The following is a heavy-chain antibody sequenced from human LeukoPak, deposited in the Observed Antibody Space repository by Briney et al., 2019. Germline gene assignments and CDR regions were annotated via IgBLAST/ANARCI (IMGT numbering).Heavy chain of an antibody. CDR1: GGSISSYY. V-gene: IGHV4-59*01. D-gene: IGHD3-10*01. J-gene: IGHJ4*02. CDR2: IYYSGST. Sequence: SETLSLTCTVSGGSISSYYWSWIRQPPGKGLERIGYIYYSGSTNYNPSLKSRVTISVDTSKNQFSLKLSSVTAADTAVYYCARWGYYGSGSYYNTPYYFDYWGQGTLVTVSS. CDR3: ARWGYYGSGSYYNTPYYFDY.